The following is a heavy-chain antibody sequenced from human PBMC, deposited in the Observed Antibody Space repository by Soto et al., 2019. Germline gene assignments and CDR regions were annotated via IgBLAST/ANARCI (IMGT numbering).Heavy chain of an antibody. CDR1: GFTFSSYA. V-gene: IGHV3-23*01. CDR3: AALGRYCSSTSCYRSGLYFDY. Sequence: PGGSLILSCAASGFTFSSYAMSWVRQAPGKGLEWVSLISGSGAPTYYADSVKGRFTISRDNSGNTLFLEMYSLRSEDTAVYYCAALGRYCSSTSCYRSGLYFDYWGQGTLVTVSS. J-gene: IGHJ4*02. D-gene: IGHD2-2*01. CDR2: ISGSGAPT.